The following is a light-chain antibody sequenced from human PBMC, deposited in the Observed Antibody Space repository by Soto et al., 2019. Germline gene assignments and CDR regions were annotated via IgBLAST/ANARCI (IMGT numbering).Light chain of an antibody. V-gene: IGKV3D-20*02. CDR2: GAS. CDR1: QNVGSRY. Sequence: EIVLTQSPGTLSLSPGERATLSCRASQNVGSRYLAWYQQKPGQAPRLLIFGASIRDTGIPARFSGSGSGTDFSLTISRLEPEDFAVYYCQQRSNWPHFGQGTRLE. J-gene: IGKJ5*01. CDR3: QQRSNWPH.